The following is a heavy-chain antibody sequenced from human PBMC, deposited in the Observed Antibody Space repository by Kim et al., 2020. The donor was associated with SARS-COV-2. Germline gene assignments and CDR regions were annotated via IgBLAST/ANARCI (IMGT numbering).Heavy chain of an antibody. CDR2: IYYTGTS. CDR1: GGSISSSSYY. D-gene: IGHD6-19*01. V-gene: IGHV4-39*01. J-gene: IGHJ4*02. Sequence: SETLSLTCTVSGGSISSSSYYWGWIRQPPGKGLDWIALIYYTGTSFFNPSLKSRVTISVDTSSNQFSLKLSSVTAADTAIYYCATTLGYTSGWFDNWGRG. CDR3: ATTLGYTSGWFDN.